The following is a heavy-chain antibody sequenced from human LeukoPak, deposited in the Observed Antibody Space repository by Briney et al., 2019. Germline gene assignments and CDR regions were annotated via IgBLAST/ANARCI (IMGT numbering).Heavy chain of an antibody. J-gene: IGHJ4*02. Sequence: GGSLRLSCAASGFTFDDHGMNWVRQAPGEGLEWVSGITWNGGSTGYADSVKGRFTISRDNAKNSLYLQMSSLRAEDTALYYCARDRSYGAFASWGQGTLVTVSS. CDR2: ITWNGGST. CDR3: ARDRSYGAFAS. CDR1: GFTFDDHG. D-gene: IGHD1-26*01. V-gene: IGHV3-20*04.